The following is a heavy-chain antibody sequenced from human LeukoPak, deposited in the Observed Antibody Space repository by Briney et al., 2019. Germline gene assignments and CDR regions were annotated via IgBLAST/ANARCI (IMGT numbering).Heavy chain of an antibody. Sequence: GGSLRLSCAASGFTFSSYSMNWVRRAPGKGLEWLSYIRSSGSTIYYADSVKGRFTISRDNAKNSLYLQMNSLRAEDTAVYYCARDLYYYGSGSFGKYYYYGMDVWGQGTTVTVSS. CDR3: ARDLYYYGSGSFGKYYYYGMDV. D-gene: IGHD3-10*01. CDR2: IRSSGSTI. J-gene: IGHJ6*02. CDR1: GFTFSSYS. V-gene: IGHV3-48*04.